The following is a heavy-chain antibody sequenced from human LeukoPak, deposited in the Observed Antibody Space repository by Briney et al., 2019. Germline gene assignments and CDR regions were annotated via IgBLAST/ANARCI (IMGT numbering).Heavy chain of an antibody. CDR2: INPNSGGT. V-gene: IGHV1-2*02. CDR3: ARSPLYDFWSGYSYDAFDI. D-gene: IGHD3-3*01. Sequence: ASVKVSCKASGYTFTGYYMHWVRQAPGQGLEWMGWINPNSGGTNYAQKFQGRVTMTRDTSISTAYMELSRLRSDDTAVYYCARSPLYDFWSGYSYDAFDIWGQVTMVPVS. CDR1: GYTFTGYY. J-gene: IGHJ3*02.